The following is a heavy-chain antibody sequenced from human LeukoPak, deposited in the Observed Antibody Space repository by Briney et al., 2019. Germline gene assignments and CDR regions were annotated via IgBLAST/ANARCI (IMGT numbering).Heavy chain of an antibody. J-gene: IGHJ4*02. D-gene: IGHD3-10*01. CDR3: ARAQGETYYYGSGSYYIDY. CDR2: IKQDGSEK. CDR1: GFTFSTYW. V-gene: IGHV3-7*01. Sequence: GGSLRLSCAASGFTFSTYWMSWVRQAPGKGLEWVANIKQDGSEKYYVDSVKGRFTISRDSAKNSLYLQMNSLRAEDTAVYYCARAQGETYYYGSGSYYIDYWGQGTLVTVSS.